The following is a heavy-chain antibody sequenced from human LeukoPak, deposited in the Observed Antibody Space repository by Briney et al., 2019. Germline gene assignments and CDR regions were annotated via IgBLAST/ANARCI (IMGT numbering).Heavy chain of an antibody. D-gene: IGHD3-3*01. CDR2: IYYSGST. CDR1: GGSISSYY. J-gene: IGHJ4*02. CDR3: ARSGYYGREFDY. V-gene: IGHV4-59*01. Sequence: SETLSLTCTVSGGSISSYYWSWIRQPPGKGLDWIGYIYYSGSTTYNPSPKSRVTISVDTSKNQFSLMLSSVTAADTAVYYCARSGYYGREFDYWGQGTLVTVSS.